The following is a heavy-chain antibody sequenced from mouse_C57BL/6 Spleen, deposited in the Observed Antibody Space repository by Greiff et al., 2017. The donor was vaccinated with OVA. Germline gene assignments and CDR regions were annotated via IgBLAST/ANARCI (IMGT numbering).Heavy chain of an antibody. CDR3: ARRGYEYDGFAY. CDR1: GYTFTSYW. V-gene: IGHV1-52*01. D-gene: IGHD2-4*01. J-gene: IGHJ3*01. Sequence: VQLQQPGAELVRPGSSVKLSCKASGYTFTSYWMHWVKQRPIQGLEWIGNIDPSDSETHYNQKFKDKATLTVDKSSSTAYMQLSSLTSEDSAVYYCARRGYEYDGFAYWGQGTLVTVSA. CDR2: IDPSDSET.